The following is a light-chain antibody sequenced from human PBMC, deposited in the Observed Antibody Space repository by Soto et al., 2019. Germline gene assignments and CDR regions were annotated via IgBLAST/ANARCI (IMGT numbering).Light chain of an antibody. V-gene: IGKV1-27*01. CDR2: AAS. J-gene: IGKJ1*01. Sequence: IQMTQSPSSLSASLGDSVTITCRASQGISNYLAWYQQKPGKVPKLLIYAASTLQSGVPSRFSGSGSGTDFTLTISSLQPEDVATYYCQKYNSAPRTFGQGTKV. CDR1: QGISNY. CDR3: QKYNSAPRT.